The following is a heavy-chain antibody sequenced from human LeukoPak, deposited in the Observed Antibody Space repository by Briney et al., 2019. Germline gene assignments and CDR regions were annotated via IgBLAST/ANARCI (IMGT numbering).Heavy chain of an antibody. CDR2: IKQDGSEK. Sequence: GGSLRLSCAASGFTFSSYWMSWVRQAPGKGPEWVANIKQDGSEKYYVDSVKGRFTISRDNSRNTLYLQMNSLRAEDTAVYYCAKDLDIAAAHWGQGTLVTVSS. J-gene: IGHJ4*02. CDR1: GFTFSSYW. V-gene: IGHV3-7*03. D-gene: IGHD6-13*01. CDR3: AKDLDIAAAH.